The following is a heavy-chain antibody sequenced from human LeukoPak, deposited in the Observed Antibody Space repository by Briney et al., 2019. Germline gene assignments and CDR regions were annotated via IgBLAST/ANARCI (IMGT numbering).Heavy chain of an antibody. CDR1: GASISSGDYY. Sequence: SQTLSLTCTVSGASISSGDYYWNWIRQPPGKGLEWIGEINHSGSTNYNPSLKSRVTISVDTSKNQFSLKLSSVTAADTAVYYCASTSPVVQSNWFDPWGQGTLVTVSS. D-gene: IGHD2-15*01. J-gene: IGHJ5*02. V-gene: IGHV4-30-4*01. CDR2: INHSGST. CDR3: ASTSPVVQSNWFDP.